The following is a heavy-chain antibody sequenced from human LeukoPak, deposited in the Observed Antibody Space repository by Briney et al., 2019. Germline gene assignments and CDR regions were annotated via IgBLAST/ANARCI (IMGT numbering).Heavy chain of an antibody. J-gene: IGHJ5*02. D-gene: IGHD5-18*01. CDR2: IYYSGST. Sequence: SETLSLTCTVSGGSISSYYWSWIRQPPGKGLEWIGYIYYSGSTNYNPSLKSRVTISVDAYKNQFSLKLSSVTAADTAVYYCARVSRDSYGYLNWFDPWGQGTLVTVSS. V-gene: IGHV4-59*01. CDR1: GGSISSYY. CDR3: ARVSRDSYGYLNWFDP.